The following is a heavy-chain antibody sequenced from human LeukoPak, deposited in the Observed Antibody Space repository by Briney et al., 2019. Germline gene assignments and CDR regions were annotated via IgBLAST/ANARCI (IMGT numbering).Heavy chain of an antibody. J-gene: IGHJ3*01. CDR1: GGSISSRKW. CDR2: IYHSGYT. D-gene: IGHD5-12*01. CDR3: VGPPYNSGGYTFDV. Sequence: SETLSLTCTVSGGSISSRKWWGWVRQPPGKGLEWIGEIYHSGYTNYNPSFKRRVTISEDQSRNQFSLKLTSVTAADTAIYYCVGPPYNSGGYTFDVWGQGTMVSVSS. V-gene: IGHV4-4*02.